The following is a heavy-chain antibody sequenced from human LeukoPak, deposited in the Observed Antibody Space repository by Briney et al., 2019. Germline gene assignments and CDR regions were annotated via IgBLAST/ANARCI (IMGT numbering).Heavy chain of an antibody. CDR2: IYSGGST. J-gene: IGHJ6*02. V-gene: IGHV3-53*01. CDR3: ASGTTVTPYYYYYGMDV. CDR1: GFTVSSNY. D-gene: IGHD4-17*01. Sequence: GSLRLSCAASGFTVSSNYMSWVRQAPGKGLEWVSVIYSGGSTYYADSVKGRFTISRDNSKNTLYLQMNSLRAEDAAVYYCASGTTVTPYYYYYGMDVWGQGTTVTVSS.